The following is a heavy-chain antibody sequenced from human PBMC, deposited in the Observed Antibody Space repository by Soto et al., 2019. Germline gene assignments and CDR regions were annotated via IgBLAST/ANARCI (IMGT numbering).Heavy chain of an antibody. D-gene: IGHD4-17*01. J-gene: IGHJ4*02. CDR2: ISYDGSNK. Sequence: QVQLVESGGGVVQPGRSLRLSCVASGFTFSTYIMHWVRQAPGKGLEWVAVISYDGSNKYYADSVKGRFTISRDNSKNTLYLQMNSLRAEDTAVYYCARVSLEYGDYSEIDFWGQGTLVTVSS. V-gene: IGHV3-30-3*01. CDR3: ARVSLEYGDYSEIDF. CDR1: GFTFSTYI.